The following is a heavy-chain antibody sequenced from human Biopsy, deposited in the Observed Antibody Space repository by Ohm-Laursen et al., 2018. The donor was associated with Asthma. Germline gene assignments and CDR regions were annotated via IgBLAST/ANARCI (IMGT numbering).Heavy chain of an antibody. CDR3: ARMNTMIQAANYYSYAMDV. Sequence: PRTLSLTCTVSYGSITSGGDYWNCIRQPPGKGLEWIACLIHIGTNYYNPSLKSRITIPVDRSKRHFSLKVNSVTAADTAVYYCARMNTMIQAANYYSYAMDVWGQGTTVTVSS. CDR2: LIHIGTN. V-gene: IGHV4-30-2*01. CDR1: YGSITSGGDY. D-gene: IGHD3-22*01. J-gene: IGHJ6*02.